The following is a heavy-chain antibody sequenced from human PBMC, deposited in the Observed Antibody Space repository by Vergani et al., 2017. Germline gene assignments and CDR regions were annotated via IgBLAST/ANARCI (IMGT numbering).Heavy chain of an antibody. CDR2: ISYDGSNK. D-gene: IGHD5-12*01. J-gene: IGHJ4*02. CDR1: GFTFSSYA. Sequence: QVQLVESGGGVVQPGRSLRLSCAASGFTFSSYAMHWVRQAPGKGLEWVAVISYDGSNKYYADSVKGRFTISRDNSKNTLYLQMNSLRAEDTAVYYCARAPATRASFHYWGQGTLVTVSS. V-gene: IGHV3-30-3*01. CDR3: ARAPATRASFHY.